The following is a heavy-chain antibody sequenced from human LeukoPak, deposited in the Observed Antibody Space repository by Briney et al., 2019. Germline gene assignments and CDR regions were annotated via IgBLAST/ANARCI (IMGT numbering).Heavy chain of an antibody. D-gene: IGHD7-27*01. CDR1: GLTFSNYA. Sequence: GGSLRLSCAASGLTFSNYAMSWVRQAPGGGLECVSGINKNGDTTHYADAVKGRFTISRDNSKNTLFLQISSLRVEDTAVYYCAKDKHNWGSDYWGQGTMVTVSS. J-gene: IGHJ4*02. V-gene: IGHV3-23*01. CDR2: INKNGDTT. CDR3: AKDKHNWGSDY.